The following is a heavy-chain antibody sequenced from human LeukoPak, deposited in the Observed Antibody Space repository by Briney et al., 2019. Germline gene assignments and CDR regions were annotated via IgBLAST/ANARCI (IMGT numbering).Heavy chain of an antibody. CDR2: INHSGST. J-gene: IGHJ4*02. D-gene: IGHD3-22*01. V-gene: IGHV4-34*01. CDR3: ARDRMWSSGHYRTVGYFDY. CDR1: GGSFSGYY. Sequence: PSETLSLTCAVYGGSFSGYYWSWIRQPPGKGLEWIGEINHSGSTNYNPSLKSRVTIPVDTSKNQFSLKLSSVTAADTAVYYCARDRMWSSGHYRTVGYFDYWGQGTLVTVSS.